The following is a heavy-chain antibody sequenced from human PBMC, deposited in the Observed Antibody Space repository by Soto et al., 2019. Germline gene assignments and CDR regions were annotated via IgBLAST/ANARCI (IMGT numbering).Heavy chain of an antibody. J-gene: IGHJ4*02. CDR1: GGSFSGYY. Sequence: SETLSLTCAVYGGSFSGYYRSWIRQPPGKGLEWIGEINHSGSTNYNPSLKSRVTISVDTSKNQFSLKLSSVTAADTAVYYCARGPSYYDTNGYFDYWGQGTLVTVSS. D-gene: IGHD3-22*01. V-gene: IGHV4-34*01. CDR2: INHSGST. CDR3: ARGPSYYDTNGYFDY.